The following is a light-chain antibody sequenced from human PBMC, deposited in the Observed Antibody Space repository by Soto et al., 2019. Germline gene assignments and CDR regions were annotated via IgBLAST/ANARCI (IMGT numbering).Light chain of an antibody. V-gene: IGKV3-15*01. CDR1: QSISNSY. CDR3: HQYNNGPPWT. J-gene: IGKJ1*01. Sequence: EILLTQSPGTLSLSQGERATLSCRASQSISNSYLAWYQQKPGQAPRLLIFGASTRATGIPARFSGSESGTEYTLTISCLPSEDFAVYYCHQYNNGPPWTYGQGTKVEIK. CDR2: GAS.